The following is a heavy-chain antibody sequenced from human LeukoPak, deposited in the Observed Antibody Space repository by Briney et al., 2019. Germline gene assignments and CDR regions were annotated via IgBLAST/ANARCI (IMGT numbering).Heavy chain of an antibody. J-gene: IGHJ6*02. V-gene: IGHV3-21*05. CDR3: ARDFRGHYSMDV. CDR2: ISYDIRDT. CDR1: EFTFSHYS. Sequence: GGSLRLSCAASEFTFSHYSMNWVRQAPGKGLEWLSYISYDIRDTYYADSVKGRFIISRDNAKNSLYLQINSLRDEDTAVCFCARDFRGHYSMDVWGQGTTVTVSS.